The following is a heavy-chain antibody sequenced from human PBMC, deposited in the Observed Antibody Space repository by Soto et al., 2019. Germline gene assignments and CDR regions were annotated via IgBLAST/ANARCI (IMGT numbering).Heavy chain of an antibody. D-gene: IGHD1-26*01. J-gene: IGHJ3*02. CDR1: GGTFSSYA. CDR2: IIPIFGTA. V-gene: IGHV1-69*13. CDR3: ARPGSGSYLGYDAFDI. Sequence: ASVKVSGNASGGTFSSYAISWVRQAPGQGLEWMGGIIPIFGTANYAQKFQGRVTITADESTSTAYMELSSLRSEDTAVYYCARPGSGSYLGYDAFDIWGQGTMVTVSS.